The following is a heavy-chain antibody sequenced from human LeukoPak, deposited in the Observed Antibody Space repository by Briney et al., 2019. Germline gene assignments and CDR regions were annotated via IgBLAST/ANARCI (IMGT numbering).Heavy chain of an antibody. Sequence: PGGSLRLSCAASGFSFSDYYMSWIRQAHEKGLEWVSYISGSSSYTDYADSVKGRFTISRDNAKNSLYLQMNSLRAEDTAVYYCARYVKNGYDTPGFDYWGQGTLVTVSS. CDR3: ARYVKNGYDTPGFDY. D-gene: IGHD5-12*01. J-gene: IGHJ4*02. CDR1: GFSFSDYY. CDR2: ISGSSSYT. V-gene: IGHV3-11*03.